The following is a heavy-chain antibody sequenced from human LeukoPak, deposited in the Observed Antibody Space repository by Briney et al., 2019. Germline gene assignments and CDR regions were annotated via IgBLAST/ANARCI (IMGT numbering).Heavy chain of an antibody. Sequence: SETLSLTCTVSGGSISSYYWSWIRQPPGKGLEWIGYICYGGSTNYNPSLKSRVTISVDTSKNQFSLKLSSVTAADTAVYYCARGYCGGDCYPFDYWGQGTLVTVSS. CDR3: ARGYCGGDCYPFDY. CDR1: GGSISSYY. J-gene: IGHJ4*02. CDR2: ICYGGST. D-gene: IGHD2-21*02. V-gene: IGHV4-59*01.